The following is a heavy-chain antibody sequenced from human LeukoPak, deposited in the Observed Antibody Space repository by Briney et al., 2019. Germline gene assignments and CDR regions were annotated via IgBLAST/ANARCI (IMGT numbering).Heavy chain of an antibody. Sequence: ASVRVSCKASGYTFTSYDINWVRQATGQGLEWMGWMNPNSGNTGYAQKFQGRVTMTGNTSISTAYMELSSLRSEDTAVYYCARPGHEYCSSTSCYFPFDYWGQGTLVTVSS. CDR3: ARPGHEYCSSTSCYFPFDY. V-gene: IGHV1-8*01. CDR2: MNPNSGNT. J-gene: IGHJ4*02. D-gene: IGHD2-2*01. CDR1: GYTFTSYD.